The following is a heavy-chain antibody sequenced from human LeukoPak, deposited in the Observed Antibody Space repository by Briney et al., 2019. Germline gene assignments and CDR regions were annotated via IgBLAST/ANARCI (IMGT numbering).Heavy chain of an antibody. D-gene: IGHD2-2*01. CDR1: GYTFIRFG. CDR2: ISAYNGNT. CDR3: ARDLDMHSTSSPPPHY. V-gene: IGHV1-18*01. J-gene: IGHJ4*02. Sequence: GASVKVSCKASGYTFIRFGITWVRQAPGQGLEWMGWISAYNGNTNYAQKLQGRVTMTTDTSTSTAYMELRSLRSDDTAVYYCARDLDMHSTSSPPPHYWGQGTLVTVSS.